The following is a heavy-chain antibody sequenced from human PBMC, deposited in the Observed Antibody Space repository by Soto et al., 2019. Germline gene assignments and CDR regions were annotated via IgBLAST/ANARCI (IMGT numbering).Heavy chain of an antibody. Sequence: QVQLVQSGTVDKKPGSSMKVSCEASGGTFSSNAISWVRQAPGQGLEWMGGILPIFNTANYAQIFQGRVTITADESTRTSYMELTRLKSGDTAIYYCATGVREDSSSYPRFYFEYWGPGTLVPGSS. V-gene: IGHV1-69*01. CDR1: GGTFSSNA. D-gene: IGHD6-13*01. CDR2: ILPIFNTA. J-gene: IGHJ4*01. CDR3: ATGVREDSSSYPRFYFEY.